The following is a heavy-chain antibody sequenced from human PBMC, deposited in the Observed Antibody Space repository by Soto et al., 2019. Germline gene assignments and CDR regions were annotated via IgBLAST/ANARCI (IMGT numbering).Heavy chain of an antibody. D-gene: IGHD3-3*01. CDR2: ISAGGGNT. V-gene: IGHV3-23*01. CDR1: GFTFGSSA. Sequence: LRLSCAASGFTFGSSAMNWVRQAPGKGLEWVSAISAGGGNTYYADSVKGRFTISRDNSKNTLYLQMNSLRAEDTAVYYCAKVLSAKYYFDYWGQGTLVTVSS. CDR3: AKVLSAKYYFDY. J-gene: IGHJ4*02.